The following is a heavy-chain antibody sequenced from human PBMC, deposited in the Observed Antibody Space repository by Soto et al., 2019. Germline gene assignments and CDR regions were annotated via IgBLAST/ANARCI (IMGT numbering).Heavy chain of an antibody. V-gene: IGHV3-23*01. D-gene: IGHD4-4*01. J-gene: IGHJ3*02. CDR1: GFTFSSYA. CDR2: ISGSGGST. Sequence: GGSLRLSCAASGFTFSSYAMSWVRQAPGKGLERVSAISGSGGSTYYADSVKGRFTISRDNSKNTLYLQMNSLRAEDTAVYYCAKGPTVTILQDDAFDIWGQGTMVTVSS. CDR3: AKGPTVTILQDDAFDI.